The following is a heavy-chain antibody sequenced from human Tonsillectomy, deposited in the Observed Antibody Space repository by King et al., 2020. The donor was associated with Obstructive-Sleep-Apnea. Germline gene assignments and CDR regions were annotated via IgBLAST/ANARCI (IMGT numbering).Heavy chain of an antibody. CDR1: GFTFGNAW. CDR3: TTDGCSSTSCYDNWFDP. Sequence: VQLVESGGGLVKPGGSLRLYCAASGFTFGNAWMRWVRQAPGKGLEWVGRIKSKTDGGTTDYPAPVKGRFIILREDSKNTLYLKMKSLKTEDTAVYYCTTDGCSSTSCYDNWFDPWGQGTLVTVSS. J-gene: IGHJ5*02. V-gene: IGHV3-15*01. CDR2: IKSKTDGGTT. D-gene: IGHD2-2*01.